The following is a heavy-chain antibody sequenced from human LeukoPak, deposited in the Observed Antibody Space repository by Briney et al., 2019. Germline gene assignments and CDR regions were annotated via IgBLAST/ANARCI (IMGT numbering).Heavy chain of an antibody. CDR2: ISSSGGST. V-gene: IGHV3-23*01. D-gene: IGHD2-15*01. J-gene: IGHJ3*02. Sequence: GSLRLSCVASGFTFSTYDMNWVRQAPGKGLEWVSAISSSGGSTYYADSVKGRFTISRDNSKNTLYLQMNSLRAEDTALYYCAKDDGGSLPTAFAIWGQGTMVTVS. CDR1: GFTFSTYD. CDR3: AKDDGGSLPTAFAI.